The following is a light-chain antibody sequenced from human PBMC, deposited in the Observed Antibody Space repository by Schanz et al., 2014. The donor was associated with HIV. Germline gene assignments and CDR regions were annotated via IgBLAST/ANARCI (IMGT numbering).Light chain of an antibody. CDR2: AAS. CDR1: QTISNS. CDR3: QQYSDYVFT. J-gene: IGKJ3*01. V-gene: IGKV1-9*01. Sequence: DIQLTQSPALLSASVGDRVTITCRASQTISNSLAWYQQRPGKAPKVLIYAASSLQRGAPSRFSGSGSGTEFTFSISSLQPDDFATYYCQQYSDYVFTFGPGTKVEI.